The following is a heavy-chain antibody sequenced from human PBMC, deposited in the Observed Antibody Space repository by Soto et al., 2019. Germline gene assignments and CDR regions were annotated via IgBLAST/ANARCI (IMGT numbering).Heavy chain of an antibody. V-gene: IGHV3-21*01. CDR3: ARYSGSYTDFQH. CDR1: GLTFSSYS. Sequence: LRLSCAASGLTFSSYSMNWVRQAPGKGLEWVSSISSSSSYIYYADSVKGRFTISRDNAKNSLYLQMNSLRAEDTAVYYCARYSGSYTDFQHWGQGTLVTVSS. J-gene: IGHJ1*01. CDR2: ISSSSSYI. D-gene: IGHD1-26*01.